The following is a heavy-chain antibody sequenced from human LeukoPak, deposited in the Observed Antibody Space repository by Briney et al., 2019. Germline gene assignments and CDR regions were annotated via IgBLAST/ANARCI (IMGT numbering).Heavy chain of an antibody. V-gene: IGHV1-69*13. CDR3: ARANSHRVEEAFDI. Sequence: SVKVSCKASGGTFSSYAISWVRQTPGQGLEWMGGIIPIFGTANYAQKFQGRVTITADESTSTAYMELSSLRSEDTAVYYCARANSHRVEEAFDIWGQGTMVTVSS. CDR2: IIPIFGTA. D-gene: IGHD4-23*01. CDR1: GGTFSSYA. J-gene: IGHJ3*02.